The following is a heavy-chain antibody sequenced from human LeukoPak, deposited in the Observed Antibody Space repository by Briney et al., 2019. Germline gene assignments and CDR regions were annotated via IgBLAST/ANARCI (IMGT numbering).Heavy chain of an antibody. CDR3: ARGSEVLRGIVATKSTIDY. J-gene: IGHJ4*02. V-gene: IGHV1-2*02. CDR1: GYTFTNYY. D-gene: IGHD5-12*01. CDR2: INPNSGGT. Sequence: GSVKVSCKASGYTFTNYYIHWVRQAPGQGLEWMGWINPNSGGTNYAQKFQGRVTMTRDTSISTAYMELSRLRSDDTAVYYCARGSEVLRGIVATKSTIDYWGQGTLVTVSS.